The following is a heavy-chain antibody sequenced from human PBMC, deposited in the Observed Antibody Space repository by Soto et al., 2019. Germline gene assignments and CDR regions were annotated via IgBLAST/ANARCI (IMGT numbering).Heavy chain of an antibody. CDR2: ISAYNGNT. CDR1: GYTFTSYG. CDR3: ARDVGVGSGWFHDAFDI. Sequence: VASVKVSCKASGYTFTSYGISWVRQAPGQGLEWMGWISAYNGNTNYAQKLQGRVTMTTDTSTSTAYMELRSLRSDDTAVYYCARDVGVGSGWFHDAFDIWDQGTMVTVSS. J-gene: IGHJ3*02. D-gene: IGHD6-19*01. V-gene: IGHV1-18*04.